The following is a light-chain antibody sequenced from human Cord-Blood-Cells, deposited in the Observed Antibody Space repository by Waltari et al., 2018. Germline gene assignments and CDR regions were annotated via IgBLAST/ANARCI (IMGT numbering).Light chain of an antibody. CDR3: CSYAGSYTVV. Sequence: QSALTQPRSVSGSPGQSVTISCTGTSSDVGGYNYVPWYQQHPGKAPKLMIYDVSKRPSGVPDRFSGSKSGNMASLTISGLQAEDEADYYCCSYAGSYTVVFGGVTKLTVL. V-gene: IGLV2-11*01. CDR1: SSDVGGYNY. J-gene: IGLJ2*01. CDR2: DVS.